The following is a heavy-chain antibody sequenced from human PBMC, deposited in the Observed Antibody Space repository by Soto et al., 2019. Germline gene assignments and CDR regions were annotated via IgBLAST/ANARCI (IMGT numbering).Heavy chain of an antibody. CDR3: AHRPPERGLATFDP. Sequence: QITLKESGPTLVKPTQTLTLTCTFSGFSLSTSGVAVGWIRQPPGKALEWLALIYWDDDKRYSPSLKSRPTITKDTSKSQVVLTMTNMDPVDTATYYCAHRPPERGLATFDPWGQGTLVTVSS. V-gene: IGHV2-5*02. D-gene: IGHD1-1*01. CDR1: GFSLSTSGVA. J-gene: IGHJ5*02. CDR2: IYWDDDK.